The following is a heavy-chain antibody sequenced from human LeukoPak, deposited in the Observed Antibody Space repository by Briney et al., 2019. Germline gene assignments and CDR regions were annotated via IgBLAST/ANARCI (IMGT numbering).Heavy chain of an antibody. Sequence: LAGGSLRLSCAASGFTFSSYSINWVRQAPGKGLEWVSYISSSSSTIYYADSVKGRFTISRDNAKNSLYLQMNSLRAEDTAVYYCAKDSGPYSSGWFYWGQGTLVTVSS. J-gene: IGHJ4*02. CDR3: AKDSGPYSSGWFY. V-gene: IGHV3-48*04. CDR2: ISSSSSTI. D-gene: IGHD6-19*01. CDR1: GFTFSSYS.